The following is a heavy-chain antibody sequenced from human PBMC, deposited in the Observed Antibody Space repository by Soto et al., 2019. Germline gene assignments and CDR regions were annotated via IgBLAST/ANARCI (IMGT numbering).Heavy chain of an antibody. CDR1: CSIRTYY. CDR3: ARSGYDYSGGPVPSADY. V-gene: IGHV4-59*01. D-gene: IGHD5-12*01. Sequence: LSLTFNVSCSIRTYYLMWIRQPPGKGLELIGYISYSGTTNYSPSLENRVTISIDTSKKQLSLKLSSVTTADTAVYYCARSGYDYSGGPVPSADYWGRGTLVTVSS. J-gene: IGHJ4*02. CDR2: ISYSGTT.